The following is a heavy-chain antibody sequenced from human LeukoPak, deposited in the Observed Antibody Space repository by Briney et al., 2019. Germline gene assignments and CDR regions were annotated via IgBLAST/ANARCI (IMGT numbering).Heavy chain of an antibody. J-gene: IGHJ4*02. D-gene: IGHD1-26*01. V-gene: IGHV3-7*01. Sequence: QPGGSLRLSCAVSGFTFSSYWMSWVRQAPGKGLEWVANIKQDGSEKYYVDSVKGRFTISRDNAKNSLYLQMNSLRAEDTAVCYCARGYWQLGYWGQGTLVTVSS. CDR2: IKQDGSEK. CDR3: ARGYWQLGY. CDR1: GFTFSSYW.